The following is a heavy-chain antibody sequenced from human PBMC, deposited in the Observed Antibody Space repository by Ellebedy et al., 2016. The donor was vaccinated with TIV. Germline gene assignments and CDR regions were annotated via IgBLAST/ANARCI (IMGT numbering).Heavy chain of an antibody. Sequence: GESLKISCKTSGSSFTKHWISWVRQMPGKGLEWMGFIYPDDSDARYSPSFRGQVTISSDKSINTAYLQWSGLKASDTAMYYCARLRDALADEIDYWGQGTLVTVSS. D-gene: IGHD6-19*01. CDR2: IYPDDSDA. V-gene: IGHV5-51*01. CDR1: GSSFTKHW. CDR3: ARLRDALADEIDY. J-gene: IGHJ4*02.